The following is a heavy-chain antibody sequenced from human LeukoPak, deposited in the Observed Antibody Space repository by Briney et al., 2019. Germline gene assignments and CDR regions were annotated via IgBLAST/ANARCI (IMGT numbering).Heavy chain of an antibody. CDR2: MNPNSGDT. D-gene: IGHD3-10*01. V-gene: IGHV1-8*01. CDR3: ARSGFGSGISFDL. Sequence: ASVKVSCKASGYTFTSYDINWVRQAPGQGLEWMGWMNPNSGDTGYPQKFQGRVTMTRDTSKTTAYMELSSLRSEDTAVYYCARSGFGSGISFDLWGQGTLVTVSS. CDR1: GYTFTSYD. J-gene: IGHJ5*02.